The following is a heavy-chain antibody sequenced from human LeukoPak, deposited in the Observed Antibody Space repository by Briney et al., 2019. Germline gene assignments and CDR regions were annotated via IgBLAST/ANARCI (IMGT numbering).Heavy chain of an antibody. V-gene: IGHV3-48*03. CDR2: ISSSGSTI. CDR1: GFTFSSYE. J-gene: IGHJ4*02. Sequence: VGSLRLSCAASGFTFSSYEMNWVRQAPGKGLEWVSYISSSGSTIYYADSVKGRFTISRDNAKNSLYLQMNSLRAEDTAVYYCARTPVKIGVVVAAHPFDYWGQGTLVTVSS. CDR3: ARTPVKIGVVVAAHPFDY. D-gene: IGHD2-15*01.